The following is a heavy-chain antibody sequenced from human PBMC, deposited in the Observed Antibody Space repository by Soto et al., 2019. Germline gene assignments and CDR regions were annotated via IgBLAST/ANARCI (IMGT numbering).Heavy chain of an antibody. V-gene: IGHV1-18*04. CDR1: GYTFTSYG. CDR2: ISAYNGNT. CDR3: ARDALRLSPVGRPGDY. D-gene: IGHD1-26*01. J-gene: IGHJ4*02. Sequence: QVQLVQSGAEVKKPGASVKVSCKASGYTFTSYGISWVRQAPGQGLEWMGWISAYNGNTNYAQKLQGRVTMTTDTSTSTAYMELRSLRSDDTAVYYCARDALRLSPVGRPGDYWGQGSLVTVSS.